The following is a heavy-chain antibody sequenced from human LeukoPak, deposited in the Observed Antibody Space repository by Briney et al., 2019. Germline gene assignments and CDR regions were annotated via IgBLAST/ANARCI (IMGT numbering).Heavy chain of an antibody. Sequence: PSETLSLTCAVYGGSFSGYYWSWIRQPPGKGLEWIGEINHSGSTNYNPSLKSRVTKSVDTSKNQFSLKLSSVTAADTAVYYCARGRGRIHDYMDVWGKGTTVTVSS. V-gene: IGHV4-34*01. CDR3: ARGRGRIHDYMDV. CDR2: INHSGST. CDR1: GGSFSGYY. D-gene: IGHD1-14*01. J-gene: IGHJ6*03.